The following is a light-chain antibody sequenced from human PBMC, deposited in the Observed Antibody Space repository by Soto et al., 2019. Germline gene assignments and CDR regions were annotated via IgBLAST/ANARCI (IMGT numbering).Light chain of an antibody. CDR1: QSISSY. Sequence: DIQMTQSPSSLSASVGDRVTITCRASQSISSYLNWYQQKPGKAPKLLIYAASSLQSGVPSRFSGSGSGTDFTLTISCLLPEDFATYYCQHCYSTPRAFGPGTKV. V-gene: IGKV1-39*01. J-gene: IGKJ1*01. CDR3: QHCYSTPRA. CDR2: AAS.